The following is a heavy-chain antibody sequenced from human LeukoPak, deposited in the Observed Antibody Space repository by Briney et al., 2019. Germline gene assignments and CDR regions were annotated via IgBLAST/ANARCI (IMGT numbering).Heavy chain of an antibody. D-gene: IGHD6-6*01. Sequence: GASVKVSCKASGYTFTSYGISWVRQAPGPGLEWMGWISAYNGNTNYAQKLQGRVTMTRDTSTSTVYMELSSLRSEDTAVYYCARVTRSSSSLPFDYWGQGTLVTVSS. CDR1: GYTFTSYG. CDR3: ARVTRSSSSLPFDY. V-gene: IGHV1-18*01. J-gene: IGHJ4*02. CDR2: ISAYNGNT.